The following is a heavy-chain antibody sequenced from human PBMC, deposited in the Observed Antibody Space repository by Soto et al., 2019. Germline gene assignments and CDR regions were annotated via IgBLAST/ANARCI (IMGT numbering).Heavy chain of an antibody. D-gene: IGHD2-15*01. CDR3: ARENGSGGRCKYWFDP. CDR1: GYTFTGYY. Sequence: ASVKVSCKASGYTFTGYYMHWVRQAPGQGLEWMGWINPNSGGTNYAQKFQGWVTMTRDTSISTAYMELSRLRSDDTAVYYCARENGSGGRCKYWFDPWGQGTLVTVSS. CDR2: INPNSGGT. V-gene: IGHV1-2*04. J-gene: IGHJ5*02.